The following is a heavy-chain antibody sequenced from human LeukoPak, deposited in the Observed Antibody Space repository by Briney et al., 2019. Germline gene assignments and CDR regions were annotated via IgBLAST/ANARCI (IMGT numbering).Heavy chain of an antibody. Sequence: SVKVSCKASGGTFSSYAINWVRQAPGQGLEWMGGIIHIFGTSNYAHKFQGRIAIPADESTSTVYMELSSLRPDDTAIYYCAFEGYNYGYNWGQGTLDTVSS. V-gene: IGHV1-69*13. J-gene: IGHJ4*02. D-gene: IGHD5-18*01. CDR3: AFEGYNYGYN. CDR2: IIHIFGTS. CDR1: GGTFSSYA.